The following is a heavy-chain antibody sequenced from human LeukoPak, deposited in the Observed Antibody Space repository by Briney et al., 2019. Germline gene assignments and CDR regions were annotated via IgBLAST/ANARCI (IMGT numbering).Heavy chain of an antibody. J-gene: IGHJ3*02. CDR3: AKDILAEGATGAFDI. CDR2: ISWNSGSI. Sequence: GGSLRLSCAASGFTFDDYAMHWVRQAPGKGLEWVLGISWNSGSIGYADSVKGRFTISRDNAKNFLYLQMNSLRAEDTALYYCAKDILAEGATGAFDIWGQGTMVTVSS. D-gene: IGHD1-26*01. CDR1: GFTFDDYA. V-gene: IGHV3-9*01.